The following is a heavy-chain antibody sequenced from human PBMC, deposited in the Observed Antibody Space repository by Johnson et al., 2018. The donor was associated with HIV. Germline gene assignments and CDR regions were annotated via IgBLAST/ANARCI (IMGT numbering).Heavy chain of an antibody. CDR1: GFTFSSYA. J-gene: IGHJ3*02. V-gene: IGHV3-30-3*01. CDR2: ISYDGSNK. CDR3: AKPPREVTVVDAFDI. D-gene: IGHD4-23*01. Sequence: QVHLVESGGGVVQPGRSLRLSCAASGFTFSSYAMHWVRQAPGKGLEWVAVISYDGSNKYYADSVKGRFTISRDNSKNTLFLQMNSLRPEDTALYSCAKPPREVTVVDAFDIWGQGTMVTVSS.